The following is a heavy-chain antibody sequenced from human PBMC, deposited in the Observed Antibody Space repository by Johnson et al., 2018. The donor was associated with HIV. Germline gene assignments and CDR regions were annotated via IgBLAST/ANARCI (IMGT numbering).Heavy chain of an antibody. Sequence: QVQLVESGGGVVQPGRSLRLSCAASGFTFSSYAMHWVRQAPGKGLEWVAVISYDGSNKYYADSVKGRFTISRDNSNKTVYLQMNSLGPEDTAVYYCAKTPSMGADAFDIWGQGTMVTVSS. CDR2: ISYDGSNK. D-gene: IGHD3-16*01. CDR3: AKTPSMGADAFDI. V-gene: IGHV3-30-3*02. J-gene: IGHJ3*02. CDR1: GFTFSSYA.